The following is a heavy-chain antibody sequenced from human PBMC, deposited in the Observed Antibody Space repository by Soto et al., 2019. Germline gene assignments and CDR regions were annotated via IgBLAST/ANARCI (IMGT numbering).Heavy chain of an antibody. CDR2: INHSGST. D-gene: IGHD3-16*02. V-gene: IGHV4-34*01. Sequence: QVQLQQWGAGLLKPSETLSLTCAVYGGSFSGYYWSWIRQPPGKGLEWIGEINHSGSTNYNPSLKSRVTISVDTSKNQFSLKLSSVTAADTAVYYCARGRGATFGGVIGTWGQGTLVTVSS. CDR3: ARGRGATFGGVIGT. J-gene: IGHJ5*02. CDR1: GGSFSGYY.